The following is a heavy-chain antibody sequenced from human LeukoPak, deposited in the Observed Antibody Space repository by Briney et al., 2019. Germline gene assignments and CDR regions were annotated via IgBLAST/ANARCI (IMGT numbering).Heavy chain of an antibody. D-gene: IGHD1-26*01. CDR1: GFTFDDYA. CDR3: AKDMATRGRTGMDV. CDR2: ISWNSGSI. Sequence: GGSLRLSCAASGFTFDDYAMHWVRQAPGKGLEWVSGISWNSGSIGYADSVKGRFTISRDNAKNSLYLQMNCLRAEDTALYYCAKDMATRGRTGMDVWGQGTTVTVSS. J-gene: IGHJ6*02. V-gene: IGHV3-9*01.